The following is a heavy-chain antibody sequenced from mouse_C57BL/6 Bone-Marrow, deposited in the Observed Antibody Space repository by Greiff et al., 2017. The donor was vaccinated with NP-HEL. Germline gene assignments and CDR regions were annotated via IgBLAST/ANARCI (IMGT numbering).Heavy chain of an antibody. CDR2: IYPGSGST. D-gene: IGHD2-5*01. CDR3: ARGDYSNLWYFDV. J-gene: IGHJ1*03. CDR1: GYTFTSYW. Sequence: VQLQQSGAELVKPGASVKMSCKASGYTFTSYWITWVKQRPGQGLEWIGDIYPGSGSTNYNEKFKSKATLTVDTSSSTAYMQLSSLTSEDSAVYYCARGDYSNLWYFDVWGTGTTVTVSS. V-gene: IGHV1-55*01.